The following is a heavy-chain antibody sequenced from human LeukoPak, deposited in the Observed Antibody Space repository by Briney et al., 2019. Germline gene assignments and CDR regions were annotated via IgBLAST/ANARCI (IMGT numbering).Heavy chain of an antibody. D-gene: IGHD2-2*01. J-gene: IGHJ3*02. CDR2: ISYDGSNK. CDR1: GFTFSSYG. CDR3: AKDALGYCSSSSCLPGDAFDI. Sequence: QTGGSLRLSCAASGFTFSSYGMHWVRQAPGKRLEWVAVISYDGSNKYYADSVKGRFTISRDNSKNTLYLQMNSLRPEDTAVYYCAKDALGYCSSSSCLPGDAFDIWGQGTTVTVSS. V-gene: IGHV3-30*18.